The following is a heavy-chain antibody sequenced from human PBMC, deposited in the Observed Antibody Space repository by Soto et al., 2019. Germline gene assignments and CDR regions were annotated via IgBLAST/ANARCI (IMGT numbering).Heavy chain of an antibody. Sequence: SETLSLTCTVSGGSISSGGYYWSWIRQHPGKGLEWIGYIYYSGSTYYNPSLKSRVTISVDTSKNQFSLKLSSVTAAGTAVYYCARVKTAMADGERWFDPWGQGTLVTVSS. CDR2: IYYSGST. CDR3: ARVKTAMADGERWFDP. D-gene: IGHD5-18*01. J-gene: IGHJ5*02. CDR1: GGSISSGGYY. V-gene: IGHV4-31*03.